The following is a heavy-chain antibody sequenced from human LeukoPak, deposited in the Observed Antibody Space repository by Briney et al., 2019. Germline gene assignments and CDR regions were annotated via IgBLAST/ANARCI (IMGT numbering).Heavy chain of an antibody. CDR3: ARLRSNSWCFGDY. CDR2: IYPGDSDT. D-gene: IGHD6-13*01. J-gene: IGHJ4*02. Sequence: GESLKISCKASGYNFTSYWIGWVRQMPGKGLEWMGIIYPGDSDTRDSPSFQGQVTISADKSLSTAYLQWSSLKASDTAMYYCARLRSNSWCFGDYWGQGTLVTVSS. CDR1: GYNFTSYW. V-gene: IGHV5-51*01.